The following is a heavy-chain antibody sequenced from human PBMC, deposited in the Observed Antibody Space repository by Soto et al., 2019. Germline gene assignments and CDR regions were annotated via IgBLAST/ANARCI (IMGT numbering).Heavy chain of an antibody. V-gene: IGHV1-69*01. J-gene: IGHJ4*02. CDR2: IIPIFGTP. Sequence: QVQLVQSGAEVKKPGSSVKVSCKASGGTFSDYAISWLRQAPGLGLEWMGGIIPIFGTPNYGQKFQGRVTSTADESTNTAHMELSSLRFDDTALYYCARGAVTMTRGVSLNYWGQGTLVTVSS. CDR1: GGTFSDYA. CDR3: ARGAVTMTRGVSLNY. D-gene: IGHD3-10*01.